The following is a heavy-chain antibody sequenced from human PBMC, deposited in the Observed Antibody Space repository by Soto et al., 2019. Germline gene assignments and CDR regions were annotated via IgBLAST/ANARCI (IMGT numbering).Heavy chain of an antibody. Sequence: GGSLRLSCAASGFTFSSYGMHWVRQAPGKGLEWVAVIWYDGSNKYYADSVKGRFTISRDNSKNTLYLQMNSLRAEDTAVYYCARGYCSSTSCYGQDYYYYMDVWGKGTTVTVSS. CDR1: GFTFSSYG. D-gene: IGHD2-2*01. V-gene: IGHV3-33*01. J-gene: IGHJ6*03. CDR3: ARGYCSSTSCYGQDYYYYMDV. CDR2: IWYDGSNK.